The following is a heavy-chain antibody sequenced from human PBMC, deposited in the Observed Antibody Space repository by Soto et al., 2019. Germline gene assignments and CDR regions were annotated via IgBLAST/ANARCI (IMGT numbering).Heavy chain of an antibody. J-gene: IGHJ5*02. D-gene: IGHD3-22*01. CDR3: AKSYDSSGYYRFDP. CDR1: GFTFSSYG. Sequence: GGSLRLSCAASGFTFSSYGMHWVRQAPGKGLEWVAVISYDGSNKYYADSVKGRFTISRDNSKNTLYLQMNSLRAEDTVVYYCAKSYDSSGYYRFDPWGQGTLVTVSS. CDR2: ISYDGSNK. V-gene: IGHV3-30*18.